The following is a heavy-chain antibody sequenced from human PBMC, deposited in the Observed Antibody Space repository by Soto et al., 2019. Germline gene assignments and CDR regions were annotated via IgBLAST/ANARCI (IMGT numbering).Heavy chain of an antibody. D-gene: IGHD3-3*01. CDR2: INHSGST. V-gene: IGHV4-34*01. CDR1: GGSFSGYY. J-gene: IGHJ5*02. CDR3: ARVEYYDFWSGYGAYNWFDP. Sequence: TLSLTCAVYGGSFSGYYWSWIRQPPGKGLEWIGEINHSGSTNYNPSLKSRVTISVDTSKNQFSLKLSSVTAADTAVYYCARVEYYDFWSGYGAYNWFDPWGQGTLVTVSS.